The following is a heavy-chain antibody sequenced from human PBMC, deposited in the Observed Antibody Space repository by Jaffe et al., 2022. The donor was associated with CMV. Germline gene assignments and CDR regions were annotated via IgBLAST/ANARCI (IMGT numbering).Heavy chain of an antibody. CDR2: IYYSGST. Sequence: QVQLQESGPGLVKPSETLSLTCTVSGGSISSYYWSWIRQPPGKGLEWIGYIYYSGSTNYNPSLKSRVTISVDTSKNQFSLKLSSVTAADTAVYYCARVREENRDIVVVPAALYFDYWGQGTLVTVSS. CDR1: GGSISSYY. V-gene: IGHV4-59*01. CDR3: ARVREENRDIVVVPAALYFDY. J-gene: IGHJ4*02. D-gene: IGHD2-2*01.